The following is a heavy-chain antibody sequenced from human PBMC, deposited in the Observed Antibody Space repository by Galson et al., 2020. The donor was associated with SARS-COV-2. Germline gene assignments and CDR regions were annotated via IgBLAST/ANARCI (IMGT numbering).Heavy chain of an antibody. V-gene: IGHV1-2*02. Sequence: ASVKVSCKASGYTFTDYYMHWVRQAPGQGLEWMGWINLNLGGTKYAQKFQGRVTMTRDTSISTAYMELNTLTSDDTAVYYCARVRVLAPDYWGQGTLVTVSS. D-gene: IGHD6-13*01. CDR2: INLNLGGT. CDR1: GYTFTDYY. J-gene: IGHJ4*02. CDR3: ARVRVLAPDY.